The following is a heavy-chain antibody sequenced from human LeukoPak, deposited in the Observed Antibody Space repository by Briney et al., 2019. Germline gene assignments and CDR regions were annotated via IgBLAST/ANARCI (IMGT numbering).Heavy chain of an antibody. CDR3: ARLEGYYDSSGRFDY. V-gene: IGHV4-61*05. J-gene: IGHJ4*02. CDR2: IYYSGST. D-gene: IGHD3-22*01. Sequence: SETLSLTCTVSGGSISSSSYYWDWIRQPPGKGLEWIGYIYYSGSTNYNPSLKSRVTISVDTSKNQFSLKLSSVTAADTAVYYCARLEGYYDSSGRFDYWGQGTLVTVSS. CDR1: GGSISSSSYY.